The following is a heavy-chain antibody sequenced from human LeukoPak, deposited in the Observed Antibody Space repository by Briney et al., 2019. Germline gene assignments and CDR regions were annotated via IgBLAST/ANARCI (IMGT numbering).Heavy chain of an antibody. Sequence: GGSLRLSCAASGFTFSSYGMHWVRQAPGKGLEWVAVISYDGSNKYYADSVRGRFTISRDNSKNTLYLQMNSQRAEDTAVYYCAKGSAHYDSSGYYFFIPTAEYFQHWGQGTLVTVSS. CDR2: ISYDGSNK. V-gene: IGHV3-30*18. CDR1: GFTFSSYG. J-gene: IGHJ1*01. CDR3: AKGSAHYDSSGYYFFIPTAEYFQH. D-gene: IGHD3-22*01.